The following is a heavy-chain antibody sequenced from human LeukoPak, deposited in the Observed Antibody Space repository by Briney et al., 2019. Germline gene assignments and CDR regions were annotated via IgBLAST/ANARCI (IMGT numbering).Heavy chain of an antibody. CDR1: VGSFSGYY. V-gene: IGHV4-34*01. J-gene: IGHJ4*02. CDR3: ARGAYDFWSGYYTRAFDC. CDR2: INHSGST. Sequence: SETRSLTCAVYVGSFSGYYWSWVRQPPGKGLEWIGEINHSGSTNFNSSLKSRLTISVDTSRNQFSLKLSSVTAADTAVYYCARGAYDFWSGYYTRAFDCWGQGTLVTVSS. D-gene: IGHD3-3*01.